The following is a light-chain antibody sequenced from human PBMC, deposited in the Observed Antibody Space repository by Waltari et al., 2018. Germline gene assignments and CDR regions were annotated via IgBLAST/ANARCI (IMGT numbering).Light chain of an antibody. CDR2: DDN. J-gene: IGLJ2*01. Sequence: NFMLTQPHPLSESPVQTVTISSTGSSASIVNNYAHRYQQHPGRAPTLVIYDDNQRPSGVPDRFSGSIDSSSNSASLTISGLKTEDEADYYCQSYDNNNNVVFGGGTKLTVL. V-gene: IGLV6-57*02. CDR1: SASIVNNY. CDR3: QSYDNNNNVV.